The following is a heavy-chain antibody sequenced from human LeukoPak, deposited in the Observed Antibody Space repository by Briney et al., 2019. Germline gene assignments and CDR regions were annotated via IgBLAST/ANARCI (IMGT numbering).Heavy chain of an antibody. V-gene: IGHV1-2*02. D-gene: IGHD5-24*01. J-gene: IGHJ4*02. CDR1: GYTFTSYY. CDR3: ARDRYGDGFAHLDY. Sequence: ASVKVSCKASGYTFTSYYMHWVRQAPGQGLEWMGWITPSGGTNYPQKLQGRVAITWDTSITTAYMDLSRLTSDDTAVYYCARDRYGDGFAHLDYWGQGALVTVSS. CDR2: ITPSGGT.